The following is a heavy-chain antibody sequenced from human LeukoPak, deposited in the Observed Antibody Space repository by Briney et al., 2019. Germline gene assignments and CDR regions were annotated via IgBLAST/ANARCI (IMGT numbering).Heavy chain of an antibody. CDR2: INPNSGGT. V-gene: IGHV1-2*06. D-gene: IGHD1-26*01. Sequence: GASVKVSCKASGYTFTGYYMHWVRQAPGQGLEWMGRINPNSGGTNYAQKFQGRVTMTRDTSISTAYMELSRLRPDDTAVYYCARVGATHDAFDIWGQGTMVTASS. CDR1: GYTFTGYY. J-gene: IGHJ3*02. CDR3: ARVGATHDAFDI.